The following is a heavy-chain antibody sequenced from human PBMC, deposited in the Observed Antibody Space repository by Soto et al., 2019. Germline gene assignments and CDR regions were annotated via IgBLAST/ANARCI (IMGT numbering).Heavy chain of an antibody. D-gene: IGHD6-19*01. Sequence: GGSLRLSCAASGFTFSSYAMHWVRQAPGKGLEWVAVISYDGSNKYYADSVKGRFTISRDNSKNTLYLQMNSLRAEDTAVYYCARDDPRLVGRSDSSGWTSWGQGTLVTVSS. CDR1: GFTFSSYA. V-gene: IGHV3-30-3*01. J-gene: IGHJ4*02. CDR2: ISYDGSNK. CDR3: ARDDPRLVGRSDSSGWTS.